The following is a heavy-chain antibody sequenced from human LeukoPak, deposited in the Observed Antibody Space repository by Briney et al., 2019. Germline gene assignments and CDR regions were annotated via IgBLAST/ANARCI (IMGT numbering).Heavy chain of an antibody. J-gene: IGHJ4*02. Sequence: PGGSLRLSCAASGITFSAYTMNWVRQAPGKGLEWVSSISGSGTYIFYADSVKGRFTISRDNAKNSLYLQMNSLRAEDTAVYYCAGDRSLIASLYYFDSWGQGTLVTVSS. CDR1: GITFSAYT. CDR2: ISGSGTYI. CDR3: AGDRSLIASLYYFDS. D-gene: IGHD3-22*01. V-gene: IGHV3-21*01.